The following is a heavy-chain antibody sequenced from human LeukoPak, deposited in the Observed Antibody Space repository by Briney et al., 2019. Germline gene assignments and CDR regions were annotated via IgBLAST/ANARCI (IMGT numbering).Heavy chain of an antibody. CDR2: ISYSGGYT. J-gene: IGHJ5*02. CDR3: ARDWSANWFDP. CDR1: AFTFIDYY. D-gene: IGHD6-25*01. Sequence: GGSLRQTCVACAFTFIDYYRSWIGQAPARGGEGVIYISYSGGYTKYADSVQGRFTISKDNAKTSVYLQMSSLRADDTAVYYCARDWSANWFDPWGQGTPVTVSS. V-gene: IGHV3-11*06.